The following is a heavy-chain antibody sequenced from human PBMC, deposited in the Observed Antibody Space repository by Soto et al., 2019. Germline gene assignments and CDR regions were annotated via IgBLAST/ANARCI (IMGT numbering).Heavy chain of an antibody. CDR3: ARWDDYGASDQYHFDQ. V-gene: IGHV1-18*01. CDR2: TSIYNDHT. D-gene: IGHD4-17*01. CDR1: GYTFTASG. J-gene: IGHJ4*02. Sequence: QVQLVQSGPEVQKPGASLKVSCKASGYTFTASGTTWVRQAPGQGLEGMGWTSIYNDHTEYSPKFLGRVVMTTDTSADTAYLELKSLRPDDAALYYCARWDDYGASDQYHFDQWGQGTLVTVSS.